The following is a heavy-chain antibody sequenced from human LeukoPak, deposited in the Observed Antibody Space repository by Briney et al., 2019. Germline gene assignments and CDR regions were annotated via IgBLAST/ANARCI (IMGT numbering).Heavy chain of an antibody. Sequence: SGPTLVKPTQTLTLTCTFSGFSLSTSGVGVGWIRQPPGKALEWLALIYWDDDKRYSPSLKSRLTITKDTSKNQVVLTMTNMDPVDTATYYCAHREGMAAAGSFDYWGQGTLVTVSS. J-gene: IGHJ4*02. V-gene: IGHV2-5*02. CDR1: GFSLSTSGVG. D-gene: IGHD6-13*01. CDR2: IYWDDDK. CDR3: AHREGMAAAGSFDY.